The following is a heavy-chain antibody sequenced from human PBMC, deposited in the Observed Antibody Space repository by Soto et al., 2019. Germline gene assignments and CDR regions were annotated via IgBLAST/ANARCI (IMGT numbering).Heavy chain of an antibody. D-gene: IGHD3-10*01. CDR1: GFTFSSHT. CDR3: ARRITMVRGPYYYYAMDV. Sequence: GGSLRLSCAASGFTFSSHTMNWVRQAPGKGLEWISYITSASSTKNYADSVKGRFTISRDNANNSLYLQMNSLRDEDTAVYYCARRITMVRGPYYYYAMDVWGQGTTVTVSS. J-gene: IGHJ6*02. CDR2: ITSASSTK. V-gene: IGHV3-48*02.